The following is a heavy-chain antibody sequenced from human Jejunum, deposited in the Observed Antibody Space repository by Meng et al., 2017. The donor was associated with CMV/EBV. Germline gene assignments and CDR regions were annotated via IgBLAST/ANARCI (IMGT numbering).Heavy chain of an antibody. J-gene: IGHJ4*02. CDR2: LYSSGIT. Sequence: EVQLVESGGDLVQPWESLGLSCAASGLTVSSNYMSRLRQAPGKGLEWVSILYSSGITYYADSVKGRFTISRDNSKNTLYFQMNTLRAEDTAVYYCARWSGTYYDYWGQGTLVTVSS. CDR3: ARWSGTYYDY. CDR1: GLTVSSNY. V-gene: IGHV3-66*01. D-gene: IGHD1-26*01.